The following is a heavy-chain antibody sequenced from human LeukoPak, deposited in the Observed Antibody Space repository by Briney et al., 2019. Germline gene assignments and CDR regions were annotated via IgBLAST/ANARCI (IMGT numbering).Heavy chain of an antibody. Sequence: GGSLRLSCVASGFTFSSYWMSWVRQAPGKGLEWVANIKQNGSEKYYVDSVKGRFTISRDNAKNSLYLQMNSLRAEDTAVYYCARGPAYSSSWYPLYYYYYMDVWGKGTTVTVSS. D-gene: IGHD6-13*01. V-gene: IGHV3-7*01. CDR2: IKQNGSEK. CDR1: GFTFSSYW. CDR3: ARGPAYSSSWYPLYYYYYMDV. J-gene: IGHJ6*03.